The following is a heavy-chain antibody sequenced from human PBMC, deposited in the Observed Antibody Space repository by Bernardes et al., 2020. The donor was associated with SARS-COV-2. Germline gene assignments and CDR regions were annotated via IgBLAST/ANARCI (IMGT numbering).Heavy chain of an antibody. CDR2: VFYSGST. D-gene: IGHD3-16*01. Sequence: SETLSLTCTFSGASIRDDVYHWSWIPQHNGKGLEWIGHVFYSGSTDYNPSLKSRLLISIDTSKNLFSLHLTSVTAADTAVYYCARIWDSSWGCPLDWGKGILVTVSS. CDR1: GASIRDDVYH. V-gene: IGHV4-31*03. J-gene: IGHJ4*02. CDR3: ARIWDSSWGCPLD.